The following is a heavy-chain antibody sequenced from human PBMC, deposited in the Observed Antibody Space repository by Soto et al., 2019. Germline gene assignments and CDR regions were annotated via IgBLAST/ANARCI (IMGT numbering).Heavy chain of an antibody. CDR1: GGSISSSSYS. V-gene: IGHV4-39*01. CDR3: GRQPGHCGSTACFGYYSVDV. J-gene: IGHJ6*02. CDR2: IYYSGST. D-gene: IGHD2-2*01. Sequence: QLQLQESGPRLVKPSETLSLTCSVSGGSISSSSYSWGWIRQPPGKGLEWIGTIYYSGSTHYNPSLEGRVALSADSTNDQLSLRRSSVTAADTAVYYCGRQPGHCGSTACFGYYSVDVWGQGTTVTVS.